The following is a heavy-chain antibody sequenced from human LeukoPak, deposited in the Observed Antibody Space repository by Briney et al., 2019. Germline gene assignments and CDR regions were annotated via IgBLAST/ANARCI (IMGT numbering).Heavy chain of an antibody. V-gene: IGHV3-11*01. CDR1: GFTFSDYY. Sequence: GGSLRLSCAASGFTFSDYYMSWIRQAPGKGLEWVSYISSSGSTIYYADSVKGRFTISRDNAKNSLYLQMNSLRAEDTAVYYYARDRLRYFDWSPNDYWGQGTLVTVSS. CDR2: ISSSGSTI. J-gene: IGHJ4*02. D-gene: IGHD3-9*01. CDR3: ARDRLRYFDWSPNDY.